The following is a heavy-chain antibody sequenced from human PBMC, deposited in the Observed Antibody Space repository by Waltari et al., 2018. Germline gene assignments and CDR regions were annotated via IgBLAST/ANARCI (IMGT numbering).Heavy chain of an antibody. CDR1: GYTFTSYA. Sequence: QVQLVQSGAEVKKPGASVKVSCKASGYTFTSYAMHWVRQATGQRLEWMGWINAGNGNTKYSQKFQGRVTITRDTSASTAYMELSSLRSEDTAVYYCARDECSSTSCYPSPLAFDIWGQGTMVTVSS. J-gene: IGHJ3*02. CDR3: ARDECSSTSCYPSPLAFDI. D-gene: IGHD2-2*01. V-gene: IGHV1-3*01. CDR2: INAGNGNT.